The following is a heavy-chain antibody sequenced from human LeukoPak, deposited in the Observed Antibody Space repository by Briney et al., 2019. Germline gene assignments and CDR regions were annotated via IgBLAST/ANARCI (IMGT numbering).Heavy chain of an antibody. D-gene: IGHD3-9*01. V-gene: IGHV3-53*01. J-gene: IGHJ4*02. Sequence: PGGSLRLSLAAPGFHFISTYMTGGRQAPGKGLEWVSVIYGGGSTFYAASVKGPFTISRDNSKNTLDLQMNSLRAEDTAVYYCARDVWSLSVWGQGSLVTVSS. CDR3: ARDVWSLSV. CDR1: GFHFISTY. CDR2: IYGGGST.